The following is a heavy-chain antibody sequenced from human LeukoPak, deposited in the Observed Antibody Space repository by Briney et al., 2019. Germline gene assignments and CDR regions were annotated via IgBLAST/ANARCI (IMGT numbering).Heavy chain of an antibody. J-gene: IGHJ5*02. CDR3: ATGGLYYDFWSGQGWFDP. CDR2: IIPIFGTA. D-gene: IGHD3-3*01. CDR1: GGTFSSYA. V-gene: IGHV1-69*05. Sequence: ASVKVSCKASGGTFSSYAISWFRQAPGQGLEWTGVIIPIFGTANYAQKFQGRVTITTDESTSTAYMELSSLRSEDTAVYYCATGGLYYDFWSGQGWFDPWGQGTLVTVSS.